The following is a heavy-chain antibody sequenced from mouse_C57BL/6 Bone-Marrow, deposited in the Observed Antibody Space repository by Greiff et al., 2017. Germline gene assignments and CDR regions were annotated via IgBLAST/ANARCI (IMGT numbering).Heavy chain of an antibody. CDR1: GYSFTDYN. Sequence: VQLKQSGPELVKPGASVKISCKASGYSFTDYNMNWVKQSNGKSLEWIGVINPNYGTTSYNQKFKGKATLTVDQSSSTAYMQLNRLTSEDSAVYYCAREEIYGNYEFAYWGQGTLVTVSA. D-gene: IGHD2-1*01. V-gene: IGHV1-39*01. CDR3: AREEIYGNYEFAY. J-gene: IGHJ3*01. CDR2: INPNYGTT.